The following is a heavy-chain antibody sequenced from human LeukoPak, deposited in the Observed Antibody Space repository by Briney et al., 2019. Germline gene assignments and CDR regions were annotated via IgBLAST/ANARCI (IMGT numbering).Heavy chain of an antibody. CDR3: ARHGRRVLMMYANNWFDP. D-gene: IGHD2-8*01. CDR2: LYYSGST. J-gene: IGHJ5*02. CDR1: GGSISSSSYY. Sequence: SETLSLTCTVSGGSISSSSYYWGWIRQPPGKGLEWIGSLYYSGSTYYNPSLKSRVTISVDTSKNQFSLKLSSVTAADTAVYYCARHGRRVLMMYANNWFDPWGQGTLVTVSS. V-gene: IGHV4-39*01.